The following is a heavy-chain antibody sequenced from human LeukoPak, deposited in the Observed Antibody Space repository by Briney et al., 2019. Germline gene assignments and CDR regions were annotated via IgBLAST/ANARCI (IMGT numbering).Heavy chain of an antibody. V-gene: IGHV1-24*01. CDR2: FDPEDGET. J-gene: IGHJ3*02. CDR3: GTERLGHRAFDI. Sequence: ASVKVSCKVSGYTLTELSMHWVRQAPGKGLEWMGGFDPEDGETIYAQKFQGRVTMTEDTSTDTAYMELSSLRSEDTAVYYCGTERLGHRAFDIWGQGTMVTVSS. D-gene: IGHD3-22*01. CDR1: GYTLTELS.